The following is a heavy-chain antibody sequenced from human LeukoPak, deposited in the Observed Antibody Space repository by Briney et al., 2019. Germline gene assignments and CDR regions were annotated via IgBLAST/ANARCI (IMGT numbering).Heavy chain of an antibody. Sequence: SVKVSCKASGGTLSSYAISWVRQAPGQGLEWMGGIIPIFGTANYAQKFQGRVTITADESTSTAYMELSSLRSEDTAVYYCAWGVRMDTAMVFDYWGQGTLVTASS. D-gene: IGHD5-18*01. V-gene: IGHV1-69*01. CDR3: AWGVRMDTAMVFDY. CDR2: IIPIFGTA. CDR1: GGTLSSYA. J-gene: IGHJ4*02.